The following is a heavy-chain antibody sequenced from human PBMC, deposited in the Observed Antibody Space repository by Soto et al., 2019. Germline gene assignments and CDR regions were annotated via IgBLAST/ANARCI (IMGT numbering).Heavy chain of an antibody. J-gene: IGHJ6*02. CDR1: GYTFTGYY. D-gene: IGHD3-10*01. CDR3: ARESSRAGYYYYYGIDV. V-gene: IGHV1-2*04. Sequence: ASVKVSCKASGYTFTGYYMHWVRQAPGQGLEWMGWINPNSGGTNYAQKFQGWVTMTRDTSISTAYMELSRLRSDDTAVYYCARESSRAGYYYYYGIDVWGQGTTVTVYS. CDR2: INPNSGGT.